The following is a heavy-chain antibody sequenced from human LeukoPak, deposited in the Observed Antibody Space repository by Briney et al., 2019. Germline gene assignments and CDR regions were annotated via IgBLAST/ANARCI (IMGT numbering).Heavy chain of an antibody. J-gene: IGHJ4*02. CDR3: ARLDGTGRSQIMIDY. CDR2: INPNSGGT. Sequence: ASVKVSCKASGYTFTGYYIHWVRRAPGQELEWMGRINPNSGGTNSAQKFQGRVTMTWDTSVNTAYLELGSLRSDDTAVYYCARLDGTGRSQIMIDYSGQGTLVTVSS. CDR1: GYTFTGYY. D-gene: IGHD1-14*01. V-gene: IGHV1-2*06.